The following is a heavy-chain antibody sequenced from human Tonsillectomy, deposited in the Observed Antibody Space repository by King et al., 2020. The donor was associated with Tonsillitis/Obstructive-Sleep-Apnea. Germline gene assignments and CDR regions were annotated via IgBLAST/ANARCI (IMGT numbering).Heavy chain of an antibody. D-gene: IGHD2-15*01. J-gene: IGHJ4*02. CDR2: ISSSGSYI. CDR1: GFAFSSYS. CDR3: AGDPTVVVVAATPYFDY. Sequence: VQLVESGGGLVKPGGSLRLSCAAYGFAFSSYSINWVRQAPGKGLEWGSSISSSGSYIHYSDSVKGLFTKSRDNAKNSLYLQMNSLRADDTAVYYCAGDPTVVVVAATPYFDYWGQGTLVTVSS. V-gene: IGHV3-21*01.